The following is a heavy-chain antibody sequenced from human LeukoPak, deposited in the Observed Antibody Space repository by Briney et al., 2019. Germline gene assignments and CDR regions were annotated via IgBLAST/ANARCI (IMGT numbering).Heavy chain of an antibody. CDR1: GGSISSYY. Sequence: PSETLSLTCTVSGGSISSYYWSWIRQPPGKGLEWIWYIYYSGSTNYNPSLKSRVTISVDTSKNQFSLKLSSVTAADTAVYYCARQTWDTANGDYFDYWGQGTLVTVSS. CDR3: ARQTWDTANGDYFDY. D-gene: IGHD5-18*01. V-gene: IGHV4-59*01. CDR2: IYYSGST. J-gene: IGHJ4*02.